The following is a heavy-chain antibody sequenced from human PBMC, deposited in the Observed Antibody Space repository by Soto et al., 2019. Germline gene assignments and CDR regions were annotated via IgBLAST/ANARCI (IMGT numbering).Heavy chain of an antibody. CDR3: ARDRSSTYYYYGMDL. V-gene: IGHV3-30-3*01. D-gene: IGHD6-19*01. CDR2: ISYDGSNQ. J-gene: IGHJ6*02. CDR1: GFSFSRHG. Sequence: GGSLRLSCAASGFSFSRHGMHWVRQAPGKGLEWVAVISYDGSNQDYADSVKGRFSISRDNSKNTVYLQMNSLRVEDSAVYYCARDRSSTYYYYGMDLWGQGTTVTVS.